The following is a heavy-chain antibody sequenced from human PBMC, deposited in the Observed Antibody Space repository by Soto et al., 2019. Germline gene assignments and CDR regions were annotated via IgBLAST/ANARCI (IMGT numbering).Heavy chain of an antibody. CDR3: ARDSIAAAGIFDY. Sequence: GGSLRLSCAASGFTFSSYAMHWVRQAPGKGLEWVAVISYDGSNKYYADSVKGRFTISRDNSKNTLYLQMNSLRAEDTAVYYCARDSIAAAGIFDYWGQGTLVTVSS. J-gene: IGHJ4*02. CDR2: ISYDGSNK. CDR1: GFTFSSYA. V-gene: IGHV3-30-3*01. D-gene: IGHD6-13*01.